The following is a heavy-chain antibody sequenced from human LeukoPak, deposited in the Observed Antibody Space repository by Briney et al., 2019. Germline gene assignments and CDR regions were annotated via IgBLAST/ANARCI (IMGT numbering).Heavy chain of an antibody. J-gene: IGHJ4*02. CDR3: ASELRGYFDY. D-gene: IGHD1-26*01. CDR1: GFTFSTYW. V-gene: IGHV3-21*01. Sequence: SGGSLRLSCAASGFTFSTYWMTWVRQAPGKGLEWVSSISSSSSYIYYADSVKGRFTISRDNAKNSLYLQMNSLRAEDTAVYYCASELRGYFDYWGQGTLVTVSS. CDR2: ISSSSSYI.